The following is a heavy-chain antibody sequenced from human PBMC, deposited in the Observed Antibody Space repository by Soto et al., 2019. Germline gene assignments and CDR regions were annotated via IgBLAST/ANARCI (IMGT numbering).Heavy chain of an antibody. CDR1: GGSISSGDYY. CDR2: IYYSGST. D-gene: IGHD3-3*01. CDR3: ARADLIGGIDY. J-gene: IGHJ4*02. V-gene: IGHV4-30-4*01. Sequence: SETLSLTCTVSGGSISSGDYYWSWIRQPPGKGLEWIGYIYYSGSTYYNPSLKSRVTISVDTSKNQFSLKLSSVTAADTAVYYCARADLIGGIDYWGQGTLVTVSS.